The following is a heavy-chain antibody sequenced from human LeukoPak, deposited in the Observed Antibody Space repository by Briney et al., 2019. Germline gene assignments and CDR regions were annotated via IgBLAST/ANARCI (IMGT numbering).Heavy chain of an antibody. J-gene: IGHJ3*02. CDR2: IKSKTDGGTT. V-gene: IGHV3-15*01. CDR1: GFTFSNAW. CDR3: TTDRGPEAFDI. D-gene: IGHD3-10*01. Sequence: GGSLRLSCAASGFTFSNAWMSWVRQAPGKGLEWVGRIKSKTDGGTTDYAAPVKGGFTISRDDSKNTLYLQMNSLKTEDTAVYYCTTDRGPEAFDIWGQGTMVTVSS.